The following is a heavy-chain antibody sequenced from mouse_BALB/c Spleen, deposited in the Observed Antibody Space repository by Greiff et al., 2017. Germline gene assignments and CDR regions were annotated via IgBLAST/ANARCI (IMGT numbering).Heavy chain of an antibody. CDR1: GYSFTGYF. V-gene: IGHV1-20*02. D-gene: IGHD3-3*01. CDR3: VRGDMGCFDY. CDR2: INPYNGAT. Sequence: EVQLQQSGPELVKPGASVKISCNASGYSFTGYFMNWVMQRHGKSLEWIGRINPYNGATFYNQKFKGMTTLTVDTSSSIAQMELRGLASEDSGVYYCVRGDMGCFDYWGQGTTLTVSS. J-gene: IGHJ2*01.